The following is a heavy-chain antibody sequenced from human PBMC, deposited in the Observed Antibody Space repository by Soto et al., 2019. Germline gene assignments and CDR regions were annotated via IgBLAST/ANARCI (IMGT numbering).Heavy chain of an antibody. CDR1: GGSISSYY. CDR3: ARSYYDILTGYYFDY. J-gene: IGHJ4*02. Sequence: PSETLSLTCTVSGGSISSYYWSWIRQPPGKGLEWIGYIYYSGSTNYNPSLKSRVTISVDTSKSQFSLKLSSVTAADTAVYYCARSYYDILTGYYFDYWGQGTLVTVSS. D-gene: IGHD3-9*01. V-gene: IGHV4-59*01. CDR2: IYYSGST.